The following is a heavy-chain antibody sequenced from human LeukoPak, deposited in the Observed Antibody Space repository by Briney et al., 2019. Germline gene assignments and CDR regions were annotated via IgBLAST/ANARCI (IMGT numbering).Heavy chain of an antibody. D-gene: IGHD3-10*01. Sequence: PSGTLSFTCAARGGPFGGYYWSGIRQPPGKGLEWIGVINHSGSTNYNPSPKSGVTISVATSKNPFSLKLSSVTAADTAVYYCARSLVVTMVRGVIQAPYYYYYMDVWGKGTTVTVSS. CDR3: ARSLVVTMVRGVIQAPYYYYYMDV. CDR2: INHSGST. CDR1: GGPFGGYY. V-gene: IGHV4-34*01. J-gene: IGHJ6*03.